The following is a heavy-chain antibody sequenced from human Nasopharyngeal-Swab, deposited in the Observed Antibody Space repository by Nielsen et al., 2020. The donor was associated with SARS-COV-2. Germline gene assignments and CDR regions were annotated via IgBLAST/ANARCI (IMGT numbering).Heavy chain of an antibody. D-gene: IGHD3-22*01. CDR3: AKGGSSGSAFDI. V-gene: IGHV3-9*01. CDR1: GFTFDDYA. CDR2: ISWNSGSI. J-gene: IGHJ3*02. Sequence: GGSLRLSCAASGFTFDDYAMHWVRQAPGKGLEWVSGISWNSGSIGYADSVKGRFTISRDNAKSSLYLQMNSLRAEDTALYYCAKGGSSGSAFDIWGQGTMVTVSS.